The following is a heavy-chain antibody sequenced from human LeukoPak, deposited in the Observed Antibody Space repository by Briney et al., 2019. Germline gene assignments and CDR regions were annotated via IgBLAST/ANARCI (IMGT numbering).Heavy chain of an antibody. J-gene: IGHJ4*02. CDR2: INQDGSTQ. V-gene: IGHV3-7*01. CDR1: GFTFSTYL. D-gene: IGHD3-10*01. CDR3: ARDALHYGTGSYGDY. Sequence: GGSLRLSCAASGFTFSTYLMMWVRQAPGKGLEWVANINQDGSTQWYVDSVRGRFTISRDNARDSLYLQMNRLRAEDTAVYYCARDALHYGTGSYGDYWGQGALVTVSS.